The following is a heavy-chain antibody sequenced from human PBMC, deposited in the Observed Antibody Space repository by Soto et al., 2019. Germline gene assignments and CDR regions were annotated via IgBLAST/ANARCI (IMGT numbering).Heavy chain of an antibody. V-gene: IGHV1-3*01. J-gene: IGHJ4*02. CDR1: GNSFSSYS. Sequence: ASVKVSCKASGNSFSSYSLHWVRQAPGQSLEWMGWFDAGNRITKFSQKFQGRITITRDTSASTAYMEVSSLRSEDTAIYFCAGYAAGSEFCCWGQGAQVTVAS. CDR3: AGYAAGSEFCC. CDR2: FDAGNRIT. D-gene: IGHD3-10*01.